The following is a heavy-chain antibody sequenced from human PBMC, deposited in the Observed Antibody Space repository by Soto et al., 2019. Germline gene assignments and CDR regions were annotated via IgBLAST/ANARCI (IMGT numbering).Heavy chain of an antibody. CDR3: ARVGPWVPYYYDSSPYTFENWFDP. J-gene: IGHJ5*02. CDR2: TYHGGST. V-gene: IGHV4-38-2*01. CDR1: VYSISSGYY. Sequence: SEALSVTCAVSVYSISSGYYWGWLQQPPGKGLEWIGSTYHGGSTYYNPSLNSRVTLSIDMTNNHVSLILNSVTAADTAVYYCARVGPWVPYYYDSSPYTFENWFDPWGQGTLVTVSS. D-gene: IGHD3-22*01.